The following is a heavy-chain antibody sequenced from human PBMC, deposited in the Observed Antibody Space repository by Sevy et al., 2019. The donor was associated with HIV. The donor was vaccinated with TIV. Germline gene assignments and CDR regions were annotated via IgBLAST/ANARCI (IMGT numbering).Heavy chain of an antibody. CDR2: IYYNGHI. D-gene: IGHD1-26*01. J-gene: IGHJ4*02. V-gene: IGHV4-59*08. CDR1: GGSITSLY. Sequence: SETLSLTCTVSGGSITSLYWNWIRQPPGKGLEWIANIYYNGHINYNPSLKIRFTLSLDTSKNQFSLRLSSVTAADTAMYYCAGENAWGRGYSWGQGTLVTVSS. CDR3: AGENAWGRGYS.